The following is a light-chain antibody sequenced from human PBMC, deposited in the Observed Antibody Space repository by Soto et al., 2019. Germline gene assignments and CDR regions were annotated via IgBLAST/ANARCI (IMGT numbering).Light chain of an antibody. CDR3: CSFAGTNSFA. Sequence: QSVLTQPRSVSGSPGQSVTISCTGTSSDVGGFDYVSWYRQHPGKAPKLIIYDVTKRPSGVPDRFFGSRSGNTASLTISGLQSEDEAVYYCCSFAGTNSFAFGTGTKLTVL. CDR2: DVT. CDR1: SSDVGGFDY. V-gene: IGLV2-11*01. J-gene: IGLJ1*01.